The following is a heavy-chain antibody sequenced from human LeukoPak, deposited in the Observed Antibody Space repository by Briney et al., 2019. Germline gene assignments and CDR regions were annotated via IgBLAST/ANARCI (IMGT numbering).Heavy chain of an antibody. CDR1: GGSIISNYY. J-gene: IGHJ5*02. CDR2: IFFNGST. V-gene: IGHV4-39*07. Sequence: PSETLSLTCSVSGGSIISNYYFGWIRQPPGKGLEWIGSIFFNGSTYYSSSLKSRVTISVDTSKNQFSLRLRFVTAADTAVYYCARQYRKNWFDPWGQGTLVTVSS. CDR3: ARQYRKNWFDP. D-gene: IGHD5-18*01.